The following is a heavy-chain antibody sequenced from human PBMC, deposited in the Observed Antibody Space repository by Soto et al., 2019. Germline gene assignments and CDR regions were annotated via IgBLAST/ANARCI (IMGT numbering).Heavy chain of an antibody. D-gene: IGHD3-3*01. CDR3: SRQASDFWSGKPQYYMDV. V-gene: IGHV3-73*01. CDR2: IRSKPNNYAT. CDR1: GFTFSGSA. Sequence: EVQLVESGGGLVQPGGSLKLSCAASGFTFSGSAMHWVRQASGKGLEWVGRIRSKPNNYATAYGASVKGRSTTSRDDSKNTAYLQMNSLNTEDTAVYYCSRQASDFWSGKPQYYMDVWGKGTTVTVSS. J-gene: IGHJ6*03.